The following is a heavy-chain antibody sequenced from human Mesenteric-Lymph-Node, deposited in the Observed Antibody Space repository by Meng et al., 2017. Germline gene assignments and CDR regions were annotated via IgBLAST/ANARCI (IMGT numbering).Heavy chain of an antibody. CDR1: GYSITSGDYS. J-gene: IGHJ5*02. D-gene: IGHD3-10*01. V-gene: IGHV4-30-2*01. CDR3: VRDTRRGGGWFDP. Sequence: QVQVQEAGSGRVSPLQTLSLTCAFPGYSITSGDYSWTWIRQPPGKGLEWIGYIYHGVNIYYTPSLRSRVTISVDKSRNQFSLKLTSVSAADTAVYYCVRDTRRGGGWFDPWGQGTLVTVSS. CDR2: IYHGVNI.